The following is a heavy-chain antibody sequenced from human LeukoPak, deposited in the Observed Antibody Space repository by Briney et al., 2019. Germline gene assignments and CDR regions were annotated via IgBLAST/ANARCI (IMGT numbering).Heavy chain of an antibody. D-gene: IGHD3-16*01. J-gene: IGHJ4*02. CDR1: GFTFSSYA. CDR3: ANIPNSFGPDY. V-gene: IGHV3-7*01. CDR2: IKQDGSEK. Sequence: PGGSLRLSCAASGFTFSSYAMSWVRQAPGKGLEWVANIKQDGSEKYYVDSVKGRFTISRDNSKNTLYLEMNSLRVEDTAVYYCANIPNSFGPDYWGQGSLVTVSS.